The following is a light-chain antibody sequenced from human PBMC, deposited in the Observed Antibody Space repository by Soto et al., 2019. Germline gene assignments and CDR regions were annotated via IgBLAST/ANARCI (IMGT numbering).Light chain of an antibody. V-gene: IGKV3-20*01. CDR1: QTIGRTY. CDR2: GTS. CDR3: QQYASSPLLT. Sequence: EIVLTQSPVTLSLSPGETATLSCRASQTIGRTYLAWYQQKPGQAPRLLLFGTSSRATGIPDRFSGSGSGTDFTLSISRLEPEDFAVYYCQQYASSPLLTFGGGTKVDIK. J-gene: IGKJ4*01.